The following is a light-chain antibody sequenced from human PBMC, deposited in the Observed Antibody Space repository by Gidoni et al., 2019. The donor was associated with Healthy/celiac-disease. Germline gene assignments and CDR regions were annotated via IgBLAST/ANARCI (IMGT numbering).Light chain of an antibody. CDR3: DTWDSSLSAGV. Sequence: QSVVTQPPSVSAAPGEKVTIASSGSSPNIGNNHVSWYQQLPGTAPKLLIHENNTGPSGIPDRFSGSKSGTSATLSITGLQTGDEADYYCDTWDSSLSAGVFGGGTKLTVL. J-gene: IGLJ2*01. CDR2: ENN. V-gene: IGLV1-51*02. CDR1: SPNIGNNH.